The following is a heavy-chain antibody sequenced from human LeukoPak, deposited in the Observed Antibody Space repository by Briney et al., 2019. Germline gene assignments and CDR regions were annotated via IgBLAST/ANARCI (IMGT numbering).Heavy chain of an antibody. D-gene: IGHD3-16*01. J-gene: IGHJ4*02. CDR3: AVGSISFGDY. CDR1: VYTLTALS. CDR2: FDPDDGET. V-gene: IGHV1-24*01. Sequence: GASVKVSCKVSVYTLTALSMHWVRQAPVKGLERMGSFDPDDGETIYAQKFQGRVTITEDTATDTAFMELNSLRSEDTAIYYCAVGSISFGDYWGQGTLVTVSS.